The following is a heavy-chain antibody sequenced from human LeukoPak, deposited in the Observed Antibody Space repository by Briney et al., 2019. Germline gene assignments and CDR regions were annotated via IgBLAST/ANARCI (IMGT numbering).Heavy chain of an antibody. CDR2: INHSGST. CDR3: ARRPSVHSGYEDTLVYYFDY. Sequence: PSETLSLTCAVYGGSFSGYYWSWIRQPPGKGLEWIGEINHSGSTNYNPSLKSRVTISVDTSKNQFSLKLSSVTAADTAVYYCARRPSVHSGYEDTLVYYFDYWGQGTLVTVSS. CDR1: GGSFSGYY. V-gene: IGHV4-34*01. J-gene: IGHJ4*02. D-gene: IGHD5-12*01.